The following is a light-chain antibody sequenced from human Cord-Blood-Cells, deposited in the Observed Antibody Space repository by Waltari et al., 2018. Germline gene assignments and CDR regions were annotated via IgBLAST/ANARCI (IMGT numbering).Light chain of an antibody. V-gene: IGKV4-1*01. J-gene: IGKJ4*01. CDR2: WAS. Sequence: DIVMTQSPDSLAVSLGERATINCKSSPSVLYSSNNKNYLAWYHEKPGQPPKLLIYWASTRESGVPDRFSGSGSGTDFTLTISSLQAEDVAVYYCQQYYSTPLTFGGGTKVEIK. CDR3: QQYYSTPLT. CDR1: PSVLYSSNNKNY.